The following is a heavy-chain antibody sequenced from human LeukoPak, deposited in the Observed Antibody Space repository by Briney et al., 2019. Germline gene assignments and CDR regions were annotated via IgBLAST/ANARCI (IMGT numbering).Heavy chain of an antibody. V-gene: IGHV3-30-3*01. CDR1: GFTFSSYA. CDR2: ISYDGSNK. Sequence: GGSLRLSCAASGFTFSSYAMHWVRQAPGKGLEWVAVISYDGSNKYYADSVKGRFTISRDNSKNTLYLQMNSLRAEDTAVYYCAREGETFTIYYYYGMDVWGQGTTVTVSS. D-gene: IGHD2/OR15-2a*01. CDR3: AREGETFTIYYYYGMDV. J-gene: IGHJ6*02.